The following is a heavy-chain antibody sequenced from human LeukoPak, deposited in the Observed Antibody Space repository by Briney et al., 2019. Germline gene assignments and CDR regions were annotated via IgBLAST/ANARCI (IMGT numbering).Heavy chain of an antibody. J-gene: IGHJ3*01. CDR2: ISWDSGNQ. CDR1: GFSLEEYA. Sequence: GRSLRLSCVGSGFSLEEYAMHWVRQVPGKGLEWVSSISWDSGNQAYTDSVKGRFTISRDNGKNSLYLQMNSLRPEDTAFYYCVKDMGFDLLKDAFHVWGQGTLVTVSS. D-gene: IGHD3-9*01. V-gene: IGHV3-9*01. CDR3: VKDMGFDLLKDAFHV.